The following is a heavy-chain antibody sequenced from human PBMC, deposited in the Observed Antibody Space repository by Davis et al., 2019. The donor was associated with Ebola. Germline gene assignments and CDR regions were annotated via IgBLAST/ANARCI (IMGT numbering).Heavy chain of an antibody. CDR3: LYGMDV. CDR1: VFRPSRYW. V-gene: IGHV3-7*01. Sequence: LSLTSAASVFRPSRYWMSWVCQAPGKGLEWVASIKQDGSEKYYVDSVKGRFTISRDNAKNSLYLQMNSLRAEDTAVYYCLYGMDVWGQGTTVTVSS. J-gene: IGHJ6*02. CDR2: IKQDGSEK.